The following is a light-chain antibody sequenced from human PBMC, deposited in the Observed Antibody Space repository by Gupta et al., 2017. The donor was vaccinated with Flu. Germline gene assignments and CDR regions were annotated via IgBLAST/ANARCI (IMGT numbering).Light chain of an antibody. V-gene: IGLV2-11*01. CDR3: CSYAGSYTWL. CDR1: SSDVGNYNY. J-gene: IGLJ3*02. CDR2: DVN. Sequence: HPRSVSGSPGQSVTISCTGTSSDVGNYNYVSWYQQHPGKAPKLMIYDVNKRPSGVPDRFSGSKSGNTASLTISGLQADDETDYYCCSYAGSYTWLFGGGTKLTVL.